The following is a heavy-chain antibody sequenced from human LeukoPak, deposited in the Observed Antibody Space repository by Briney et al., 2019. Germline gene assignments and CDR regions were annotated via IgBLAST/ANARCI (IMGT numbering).Heavy chain of an antibody. CDR2: VDHTGST. CDR1: DDSITMYY. V-gene: IGHV4-59*01. J-gene: IGHJ6*03. CDR3: ARGRVSSSTWYSTYYYYFYMDV. D-gene: IGHD4-11*01. Sequence: SETLSLTCSVSDDSITMYYWTWIRQPPGKGLEWIGYVDHTGSTNFNPSLNGRVSISRDASKNLFSLRLRSVTAADTAVYFCARGRVSSSTWYSTYYYYFYMDVWGKGTTVTVSS.